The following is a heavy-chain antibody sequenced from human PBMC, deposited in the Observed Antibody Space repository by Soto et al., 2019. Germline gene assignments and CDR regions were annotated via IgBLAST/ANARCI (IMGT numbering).Heavy chain of an antibody. V-gene: IGHV1-24*01. D-gene: IGHD1-7*01. CDR1: GYTLTELS. Sequence: QVQLVQSGAEVKKPGASVKVSCKVSGYTLTELSMHWVRQAPGKGLEWMGGFDPEDGETIYAQKFQGRVTMTEDTSTDTAYMEMRSLRSEDTAVYYCAPVNDCNYAMDYWGQGTLVTVSS. CDR2: FDPEDGET. J-gene: IGHJ4*02. CDR3: APVNDCNYAMDY.